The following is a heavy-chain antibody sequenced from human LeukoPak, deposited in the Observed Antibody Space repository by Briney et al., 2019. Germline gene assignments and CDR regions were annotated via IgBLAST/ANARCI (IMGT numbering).Heavy chain of an antibody. CDR1: GGTFSSYA. J-gene: IGHJ6*03. CDR2: IIPIFSTA. V-gene: IGHV1-69*05. D-gene: IGHD2-8*01. Sequence: ASVKVSCKASGGTFSSYAISWVRQAPGQGLEWMGGIIPIFSTANYAQKFQSRVTITTDESTSTAYMELSSLRSEDTAVYYCARAPIVLYYMDVWGKGTTVTVSS. CDR3: ARAPIVLYYMDV.